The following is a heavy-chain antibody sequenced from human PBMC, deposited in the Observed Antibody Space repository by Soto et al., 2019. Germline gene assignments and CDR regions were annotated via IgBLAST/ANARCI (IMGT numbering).Heavy chain of an antibody. V-gene: IGHV4-39*01. Sequence: SATLSLTCAVSGCSICSPSYSWGWISKPPGQGLEWFGSIYYSGSTYYTPSLKSRVTISVDTSKNQFSLKLSSVTAADTAVYYCATRADYDILTGYYGPYYYGMDVWGQGTTVS. CDR3: ATRADYDILTGYYGPYYYGMDV. CDR1: GCSICSPSYS. J-gene: IGHJ6*02. D-gene: IGHD3-9*01. CDR2: IYYSGST.